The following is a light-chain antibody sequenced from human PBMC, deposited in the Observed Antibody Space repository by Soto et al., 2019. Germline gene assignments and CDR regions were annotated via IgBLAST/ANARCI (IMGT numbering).Light chain of an antibody. CDR3: TSYADGNNV. Sequence: QSVLTQPPSASGSPGQSVTISCTGTSSDVGGYNYVSWYQQHPGKVPKLMFYEVNTRPSGVPDRFSGSKSGNTASLTVSGLQAEDEADYYCTSYADGNNVFGTGTKLTVL. J-gene: IGLJ1*01. V-gene: IGLV2-8*01. CDR2: EVN. CDR1: SSDVGGYNY.